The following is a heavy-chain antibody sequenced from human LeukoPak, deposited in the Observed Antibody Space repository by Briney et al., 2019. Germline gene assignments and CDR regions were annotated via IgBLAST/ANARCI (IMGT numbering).Heavy chain of an antibody. J-gene: IGHJ4*02. CDR3: AIETAIAARPFGY. D-gene: IGHD6-6*01. Sequence: GGSLRLSCAASGFTFSSYSMNWVRQAPGKGLEWVSSISSSSSYIYYADSVKGRFTISRDNSKNTLYLQMNSLRAEDTAVYYCAIETAIAARPFGYWGQGTLVTVSS. CDR2: ISSSSSYI. V-gene: IGHV3-21*04. CDR1: GFTFSSYS.